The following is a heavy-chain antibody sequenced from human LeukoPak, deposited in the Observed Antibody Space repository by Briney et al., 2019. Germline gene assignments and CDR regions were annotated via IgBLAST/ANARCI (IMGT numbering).Heavy chain of an antibody. D-gene: IGHD6-13*01. CDR1: GGTFSSYA. V-gene: IGHV1-69*04. CDR2: IIPILGIA. J-gene: IGHJ4*02. CDR3: ARDGHSSSWYRGYYFDY. Sequence: GASVTVSCKASGGTFSSYAISWVRQAPGQGLEWMGRIIPILGIANYAQKFQGRVTITADKSTSTAYMELSSLRSEDTAVYYCARDGHSSSWYRGYYFDYWGQGTLVTVSS.